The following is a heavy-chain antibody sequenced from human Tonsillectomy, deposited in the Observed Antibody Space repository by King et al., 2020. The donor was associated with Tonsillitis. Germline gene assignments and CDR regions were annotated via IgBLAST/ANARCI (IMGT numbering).Heavy chain of an antibody. Sequence: VQLVESGGGLVQPGRSLRLSCKASGFTFGDSAMNWFRQSPERGLEWVGFIRSKSNGGTTEIAASVRGRFTISRDDSKSIAYLQMNSQKSEDTAVYYCTRGRRDWGQGTLVTVAS. CDR3: TRGRRD. CDR1: GFTFGDSA. CDR2: IRSKSNGGTT. J-gene: IGHJ4*02. V-gene: IGHV3-49*03.